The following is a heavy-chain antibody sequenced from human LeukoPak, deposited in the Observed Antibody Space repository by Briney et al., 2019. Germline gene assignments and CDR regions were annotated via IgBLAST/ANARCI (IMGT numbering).Heavy chain of an antibody. J-gene: IGHJ6*04. CDR2: IYYSGTT. D-gene: IGHD6-25*01. CDR1: GGSISSGSYY. V-gene: IGHV4-39*01. CDR3: ARQGITAAVLDV. Sequence: PSETLSLTCTVSGGSISSGSYYWDWVRQPPGKGLEWIGSIYYSGTTYYNPSLKSRVTLSVDTSRNQFSLKLSAVTAADTAVYYCARQGITAAVLDVWGKGTTVTVSS.